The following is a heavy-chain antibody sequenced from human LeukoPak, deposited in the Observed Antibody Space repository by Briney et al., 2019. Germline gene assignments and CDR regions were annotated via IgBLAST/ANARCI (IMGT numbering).Heavy chain of an antibody. D-gene: IGHD6-13*01. CDR3: ANLAAASDY. CDR1: GFTFSSYW. Sequence: GGSLRLSCAASGFTFSSYWMHWVRQAPGKGLVWVSRINTDGSSTSYAGSVKGRFTISRDNAKNTLYLQMNSLRAEDTAVYYCANLAAASDYWGQGTLVTVAS. J-gene: IGHJ4*02. V-gene: IGHV3-74*01. CDR2: INTDGSST.